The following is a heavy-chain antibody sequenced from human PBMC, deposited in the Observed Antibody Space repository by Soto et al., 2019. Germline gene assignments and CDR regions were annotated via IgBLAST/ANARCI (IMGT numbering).Heavy chain of an antibody. CDR2: IYYSGST. D-gene: IGHD5-12*01. V-gene: IGHV4-31*03. J-gene: IGHJ4*02. CDR1: GGSISSGGYY. CDR3: ATLQRGYSLSYYFDY. Sequence: QVQLQESGPGLVKPSQTLSLTCTVSGGSISSGGYYWSWIRQHPGKGLEWIGYIYYSGSTYYNRSLKSRVTISVDTSKNQFSLKLSSVTAADTAVYYSATLQRGYSLSYYFDYWGQGTLVTVSS.